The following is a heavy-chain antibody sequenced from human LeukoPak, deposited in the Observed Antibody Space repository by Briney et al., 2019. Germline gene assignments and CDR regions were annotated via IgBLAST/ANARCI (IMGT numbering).Heavy chain of an antibody. CDR1: GGSISSYY. Sequence: PSETLSLTCTVSGGSISSYYWSWIRQPPGKGLEWIGYIYTSGSTNYNPSLKSRVTISVDTSKNQFSLKLSSVTAADTAVYYCASTYCSSTSCQTGGSYYYMGVWGKGTTVTVSS. D-gene: IGHD2-2*01. CDR3: ASTYCSSTSCQTGGSYYYMGV. V-gene: IGHV4-4*09. CDR2: IYTSGST. J-gene: IGHJ6*03.